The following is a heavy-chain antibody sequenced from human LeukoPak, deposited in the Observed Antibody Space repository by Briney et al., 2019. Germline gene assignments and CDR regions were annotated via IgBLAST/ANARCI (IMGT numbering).Heavy chain of an antibody. Sequence: ASVKVSCKASGYTFTNYDINWVRQATGQGLEWMGWMSPNSGNTGYAQKFKGRVTMTRNTSISTAYMELSSLRSEDTAVYYCARGALEWLSDYYYYMDVWGKGTTVTVSS. V-gene: IGHV1-8*01. J-gene: IGHJ6*03. CDR3: ARGALEWLSDYYYYMDV. CDR1: GYTFTNYD. CDR2: MSPNSGNT. D-gene: IGHD3-3*01.